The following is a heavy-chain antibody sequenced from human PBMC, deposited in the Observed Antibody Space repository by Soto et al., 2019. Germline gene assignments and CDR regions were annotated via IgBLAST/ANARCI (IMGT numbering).Heavy chain of an antibody. CDR1: GGSISSYY. J-gene: IGHJ4*02. CDR2: IYYSGST. Sequence: SETLSLTCTVSGGSISSYYWSWIRQPPGKGLEWIGYIYYSGSTNYNPSLKSRVTISVDTSKNQFSLKLSSVTAADTAAYYCARARVEMATIEDYYFDYWGQGTLVTVSS. V-gene: IGHV4-59*01. D-gene: IGHD5-12*01. CDR3: ARARVEMATIEDYYFDY.